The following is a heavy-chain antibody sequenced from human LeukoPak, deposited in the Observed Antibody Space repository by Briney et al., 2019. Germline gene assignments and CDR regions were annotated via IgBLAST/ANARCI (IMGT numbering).Heavy chain of an antibody. J-gene: IGHJ6*03. D-gene: IGHD6-13*01. CDR2: MNPNSGNT. CDR1: GYTFTSYD. V-gene: IGHV1-8*01. CDR3: ARGSSSSWYGNYYYYMDV. Sequence: ASVKVSRKASGYTFTSYDINWVRQATGQGLEWMGWMNPNSGNTGYAQKFQGRVTMTRNTSISTAYMELSSLRSEDTAVYYCARGSSSSWYGNYYYYMDVWGKGTTVTISS.